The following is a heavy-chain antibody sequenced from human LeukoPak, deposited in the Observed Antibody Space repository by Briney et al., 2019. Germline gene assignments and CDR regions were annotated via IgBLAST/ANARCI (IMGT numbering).Heavy chain of an antibody. Sequence: GGSLRLSCAASGFTFSSYAMSWVRQAPGKGLEWVSAISGSGGSTYYADSVKGRFTISRDNSKNTLYLQMNSLRAEDTAVYYCAKDRDYYDSSGYIYYYYYGMDVWGQGTTVTVSS. J-gene: IGHJ6*02. CDR3: AKDRDYYDSSGYIYYYYYGMDV. D-gene: IGHD3-22*01. CDR2: ISGSGGST. CDR1: GFTFSSYA. V-gene: IGHV3-23*01.